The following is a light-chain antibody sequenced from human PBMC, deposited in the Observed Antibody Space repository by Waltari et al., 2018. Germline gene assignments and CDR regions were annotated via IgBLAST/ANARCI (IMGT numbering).Light chain of an antibody. CDR3: AAWDDNLTGPL. J-gene: IGLJ3*02. Sequence: SVLTQPPSASGTPGPTVTIPLSGSSSNLGCNFVHWYQQLPGMAPQLLIYKNNQRPSGVPDRFSGSKSGTSASLAISGLRSDDEAEYYCAAWDDNLTGPLFGGGTKVTVL. CDR2: KNN. V-gene: IGLV1-47*01. CDR1: SSNLGCNF.